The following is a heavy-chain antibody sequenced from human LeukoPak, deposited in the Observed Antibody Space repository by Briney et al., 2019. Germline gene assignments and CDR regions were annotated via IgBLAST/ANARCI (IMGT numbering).Heavy chain of an antibody. D-gene: IGHD6-19*01. CDR1: GGSISNYH. Sequence: SETLSLTCTVSGGSISNYHWSWIRQPAGKGLEWIGKIHTSGSANYNPPLKSRVSMSIDTTEDKDSLTLRSVTAADTAFYYYARRKISSGWSFDYWGQGTLVTVSS. J-gene: IGHJ4*02. CDR2: IHTSGSA. V-gene: IGHV4-4*07. CDR3: ARRKISSGWSFDY.